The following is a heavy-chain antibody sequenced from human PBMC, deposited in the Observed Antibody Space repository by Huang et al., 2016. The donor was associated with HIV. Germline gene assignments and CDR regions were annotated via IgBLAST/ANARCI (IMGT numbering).Heavy chain of an antibody. D-gene: IGHD1-26*01. V-gene: IGHV3-30*18. CDR2: IADDGSSK. CDR3: AKDGRGSGTYYDYFEY. CDR1: GFTFNKFD. Sequence: QVQLVESGGGVVQPGRSLRLSCAAFGFTFNKFDMHWVRQAPGKGLEWVAIIADDGSSKYQADSVKGRFTISRDNSKNTVYLQMNSRRVEDTTVYYCAKDGRGSGTYYDYFEYWGQGTLVTVSS. J-gene: IGHJ4*02.